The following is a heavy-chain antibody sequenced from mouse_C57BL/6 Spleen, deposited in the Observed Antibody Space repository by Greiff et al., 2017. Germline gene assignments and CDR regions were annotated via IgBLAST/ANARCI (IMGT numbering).Heavy chain of an antibody. Sequence: VKLEESGGGLVQPGGSMKLSCVASGFTFSNYWMNWVRQSPEKGLEWVAQIRLKSDNYATHYAESVKGRFTISSDDSKSSVYLQMNNLRAEDTGIYYCTRVYYGNYDWFAYWGQGTLVTVSA. CDR3: TRVYYGNYDWFAY. CDR2: IRLKSDNYAT. V-gene: IGHV6-3*01. D-gene: IGHD2-1*01. CDR1: GFTFSNYW. J-gene: IGHJ3*01.